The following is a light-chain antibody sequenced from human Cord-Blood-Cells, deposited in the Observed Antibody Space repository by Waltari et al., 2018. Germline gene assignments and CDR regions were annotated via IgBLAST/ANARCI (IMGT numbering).Light chain of an antibody. Sequence: DIQMTQSPSSLSATVGHRVTITCRERQSIRSYLNWYQQKPGKAPKLLIYAASSLQSGVPSRFSGSGSGTDFTLTIISLQPEDFATYYCQQSYSTPLAFGGGTKVEIK. J-gene: IGKJ4*01. V-gene: IGKV1-39*01. CDR3: QQSYSTPLA. CDR1: QSIRSY. CDR2: AAS.